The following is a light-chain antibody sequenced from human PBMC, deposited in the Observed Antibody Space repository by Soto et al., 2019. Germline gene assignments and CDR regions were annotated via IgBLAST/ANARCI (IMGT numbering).Light chain of an antibody. Sequence: QSALTQPASVSGSPGQSITISCTGTSSDVGSYNPVSWYQHHPGKAPKLMIYEGSKRPSGVSNRFSGSKSGNTASLTISGLQAEDEAEYSCCSYTRNSTYVFGTGTKLTVL. V-gene: IGLV2-23*01. CDR2: EGS. CDR1: SSDVGSYNP. CDR3: CSYTRNSTYV. J-gene: IGLJ1*01.